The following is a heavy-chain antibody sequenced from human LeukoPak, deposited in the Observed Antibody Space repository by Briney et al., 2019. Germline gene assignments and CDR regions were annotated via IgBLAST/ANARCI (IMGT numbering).Heavy chain of an antibody. CDR3: ARRQQLVDWFDP. CDR1: GYTFTSYG. D-gene: IGHD6-13*01. CDR2: ISAFIGNT. Sequence: ASVKVSCKASGYTFTSYGISWVRQAPGQGLECRGWISAFIGNTNYAQTLQGRVTITTDTSTSTAYMELRSLRSDDTAVYYCARRQQLVDWFDPWGQGTLVTVSS. J-gene: IGHJ5*02. V-gene: IGHV1-18*01.